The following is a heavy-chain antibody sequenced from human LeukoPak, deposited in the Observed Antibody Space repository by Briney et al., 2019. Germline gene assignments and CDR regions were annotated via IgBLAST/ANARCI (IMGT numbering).Heavy chain of an antibody. D-gene: IGHD5-12*01. CDR2: IYTSGST. Sequence: SETLSLTCTVSGGSISSYYWSWIRQPAGKGLEWIGRIYTSGSTNYSPSLKSRVTMSVDTSKNQFSLKLSSVTAADTAVYYCSGYSGYDRNFDYWGQGTLVTVSS. CDR3: SGYSGYDRNFDY. J-gene: IGHJ4*02. V-gene: IGHV4-4*07. CDR1: GGSISSYY.